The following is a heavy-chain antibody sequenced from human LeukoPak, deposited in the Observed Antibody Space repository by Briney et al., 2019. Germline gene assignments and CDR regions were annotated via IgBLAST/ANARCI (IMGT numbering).Heavy chain of an antibody. CDR1: GGSISSYY. D-gene: IGHD3-16*01. CDR3: ARRLGGWFDP. J-gene: IGHJ5*02. V-gene: IGHV4-59*12. CDR2: IYYSGST. Sequence: SETLSLTCTVSGGSISSYYWSWIRQPPGKGLEWIGYIYYSGSTNYNPSLKSRVTISVDTSKNQFSLKLSSVTAADTAVCYCARRLGGWFDPWGQGTLVTVSS.